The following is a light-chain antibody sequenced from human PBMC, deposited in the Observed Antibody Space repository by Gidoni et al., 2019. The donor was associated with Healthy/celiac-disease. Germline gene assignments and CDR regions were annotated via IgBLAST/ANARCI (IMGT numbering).Light chain of an antibody. CDR3: QQYNNWLGT. CDR1: QSVSSN. Sequence: EIVTTQSPATLSVSPGERATLSCRASQSVSSNLAWYQQKPGQAPRLLIYGASTRATGIPARFSGSGSGTEFTLTISSLQSEDFAVYYCQQYNNWLGTFGPGTKVDIK. V-gene: IGKV3-15*01. CDR2: GAS. J-gene: IGKJ3*01.